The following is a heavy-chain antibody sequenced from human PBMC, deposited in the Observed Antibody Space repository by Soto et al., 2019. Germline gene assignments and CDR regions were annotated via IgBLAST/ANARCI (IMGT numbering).Heavy chain of an antibody. V-gene: IGHV3-64*01. CDR1: GFTFSSYA. D-gene: IGHD1-20*01. J-gene: IGHJ6*03. Sequence: GGSLRLSCAASGFTFSSYAMHWVRQAPGKGLEYVSAISSNGGSTYYANSVKGRFTISRDNSKNTLYLQMGSLRAEDMAVYYCARSPITGTTRVGSKEDYYYYYYMDVWGKGTTVTVSS. CDR3: ARSPITGTTRVGSKEDYYYYYYMDV. CDR2: ISSNGGST.